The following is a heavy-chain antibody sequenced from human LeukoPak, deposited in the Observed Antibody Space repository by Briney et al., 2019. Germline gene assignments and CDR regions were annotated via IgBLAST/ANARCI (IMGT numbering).Heavy chain of an antibody. CDR2: ISYDGSNK. CDR3: ARAFCGGDCYSEFDS. CDR1: GFTFSSYG. V-gene: IGHV3-30*19. Sequence: PGGSLRLSCAASGFTFSSYGMHWVRQAPGKGLEWVAVISYDGSNKYYADSMEGRFTISRDISGNTLYLQMNSLRPEDTAVHYCARAFCGGDCYSEFDSWGQGTLVTVSS. D-gene: IGHD2-21*02. J-gene: IGHJ5*01.